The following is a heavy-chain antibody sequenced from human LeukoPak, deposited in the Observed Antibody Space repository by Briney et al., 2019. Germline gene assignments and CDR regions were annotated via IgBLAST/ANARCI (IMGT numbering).Heavy chain of an antibody. J-gene: IGHJ6*02. Sequence: GESLKISCKGSGYSFTSYWISWVRQMPGKGLEWMGRIDPSDSYTNYSPSFQGQVTISADKSISTAYLQWSSLKASDTAMYYCARQIHLYYYDSSGSFYGMDVWGQGTTVTVSS. V-gene: IGHV5-10-1*04. D-gene: IGHD3-22*01. CDR3: ARQIHLYYYDSSGSFYGMDV. CDR2: IDPSDSYT. CDR1: GYSFTSYW.